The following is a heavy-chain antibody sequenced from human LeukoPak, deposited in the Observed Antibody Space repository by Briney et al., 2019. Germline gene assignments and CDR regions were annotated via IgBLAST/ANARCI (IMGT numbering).Heavy chain of an antibody. D-gene: IGHD3-10*01. Sequence: SETLSLTCTVSGGSIREYYLSWIRQPPGQGLEWIGYIYDSGSTNYNPSLKSRVTISVDTSKNHFSLKLSSVTAADTAVYYCARELVRGVIGAFDIWGQGTMVTVSS. CDR3: ARELVRGVIGAFDI. CDR1: GGSIREYY. CDR2: IYDSGST. J-gene: IGHJ3*02. V-gene: IGHV4-59*01.